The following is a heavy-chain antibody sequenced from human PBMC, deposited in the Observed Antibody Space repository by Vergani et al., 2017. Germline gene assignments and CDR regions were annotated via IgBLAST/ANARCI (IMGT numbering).Heavy chain of an antibody. D-gene: IGHD3-3*01. Sequence: QLQLQESGPGLVKPSETLSLTCAVSGYSISSGYYWGWIRQPPGKGLEWIGSMYQSGSTYYNPSLKSRVTISVHTSKNQLSLKLSSVTAADTAVYYCARVRTIFGVALFDYWGQGTLVTVSS. CDR3: ARVRTIFGVALFDY. J-gene: IGHJ4*02. V-gene: IGHV4-38-2*01. CDR2: MYQSGST. CDR1: GYSISSGYY.